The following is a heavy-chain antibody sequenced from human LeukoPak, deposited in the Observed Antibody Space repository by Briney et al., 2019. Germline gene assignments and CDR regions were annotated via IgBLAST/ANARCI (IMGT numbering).Heavy chain of an antibody. CDR2: VISDGSVT. CDR3: VRDGDDFNFDY. CDR1: GFTFRSYW. D-gene: IGHD5-24*01. Sequence: GGSLRLSCAASGFTFRSYWMHWVRQAPGKGLEWVSRVISDGSVTNYADSVKGRFTISRDNAKNTLYLQMSSLRAEDTAVYFCVRDGDDFNFDYWGQGSLVTVSS. V-gene: IGHV3-74*01. J-gene: IGHJ4*02.